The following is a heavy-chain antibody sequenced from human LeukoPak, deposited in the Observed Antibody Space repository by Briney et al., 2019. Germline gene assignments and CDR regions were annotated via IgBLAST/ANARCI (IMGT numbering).Heavy chain of an antibody. V-gene: IGHV1-18*01. CDR1: GYTFTSYG. J-gene: IGHJ4*02. Sequence: ASVKVSCKASGYTFTSYGISWVRQAPGQGLEWMGWISAYNGNTNYAQKLQGRVTMTTDTSTSTAYMELRSLRSDDTAVYYCARADYYYDSSGYYEGYWGQGTLVTVSS. CDR3: ARADYYYDSSGYYEGY. CDR2: ISAYNGNT. D-gene: IGHD3-22*01.